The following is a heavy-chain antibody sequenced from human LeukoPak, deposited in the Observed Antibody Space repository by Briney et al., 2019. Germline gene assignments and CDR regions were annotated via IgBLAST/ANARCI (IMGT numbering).Heavy chain of an antibody. Sequence: GGSLRLPCAAWGFTFRSYGMHGVGQAPGRGREGVAVISYDGSIKYYADSVKGRFTISRDNSKNTLYLQMNSLRAEDTAVYYCAKDHKQWLVRDLFDYWGQGTLVTVSS. V-gene: IGHV3-30*18. CDR2: ISYDGSIK. J-gene: IGHJ4*02. D-gene: IGHD6-19*01. CDR1: GFTFRSYG. CDR3: AKDHKQWLVRDLFDY.